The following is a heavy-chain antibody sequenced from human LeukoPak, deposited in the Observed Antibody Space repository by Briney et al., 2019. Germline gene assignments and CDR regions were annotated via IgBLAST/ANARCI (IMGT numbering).Heavy chain of an antibody. CDR2: IYHSGSS. Sequence: PSETLSLTCAVSGYSISSGYYWGWIRQPPGKGLDWIGSIYHSGSSYYNPSLKSRVTISVDTSKNQFPLNLSSVTAADTAVYYCASSSSGYYTYDYWGQGTLVTVSS. V-gene: IGHV4-38-2*01. CDR1: GYSISSGYY. J-gene: IGHJ4*02. CDR3: ASSSSGYYTYDY. D-gene: IGHD3-3*01.